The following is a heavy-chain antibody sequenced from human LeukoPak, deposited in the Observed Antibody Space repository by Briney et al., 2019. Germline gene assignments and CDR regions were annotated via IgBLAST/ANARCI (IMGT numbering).Heavy chain of an antibody. CDR3: ARRSYDRFTFDS. J-gene: IGHJ4*02. CDR1: AYSIRSGYY. V-gene: IGHV4-38-2*01. D-gene: IGHD1-26*01. Sequence: PSETLSLTCAVSAYSIRSGYYWGWFRQPPGKGLEWIATTYHTGSTYYNPSLKSRVTISVDKSKNHFSLKVTSVTAADTAVYYCARRSYDRFTFDSWGQGTLVTVSS. CDR2: TYHTGST.